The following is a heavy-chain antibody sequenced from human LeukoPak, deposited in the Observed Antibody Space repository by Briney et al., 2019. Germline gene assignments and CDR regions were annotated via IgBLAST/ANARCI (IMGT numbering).Heavy chain of an antibody. V-gene: IGHV3-20*04. Sequence: GGSLRLSCVASGFTFDDYGMGWVRQVPGKGLEWVSGTNWNGGSTGYADSVKGRFTISRDNAKNSLYLQMNSLRAEDTALYYCARGTEVYYDSSSYHSYWGQGTLVTVSS. J-gene: IGHJ4*02. CDR1: GFTFDDYG. CDR2: TNWNGGST. D-gene: IGHD3-22*01. CDR3: ARGTEVYYDSSSYHSY.